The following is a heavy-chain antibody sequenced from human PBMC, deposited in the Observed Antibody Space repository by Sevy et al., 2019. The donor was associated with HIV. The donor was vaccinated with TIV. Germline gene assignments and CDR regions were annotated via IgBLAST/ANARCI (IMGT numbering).Heavy chain of an antibody. CDR3: ARGVGLDR. V-gene: IGHV3-7*01. D-gene: IGHD1-26*01. J-gene: IGHJ5*02. CDR2: IRPDGSDK. CDR1: GFTFSPYW. Sequence: GGSLRLSCEASGFTFSPYWMTWVRQAPGKGLEGVANIRPDGSDKYYVDSVKGRFTISRDNAKNSLYLQMNSQRADDTAMYYCARGVGLDRWGQGALVTVSS.